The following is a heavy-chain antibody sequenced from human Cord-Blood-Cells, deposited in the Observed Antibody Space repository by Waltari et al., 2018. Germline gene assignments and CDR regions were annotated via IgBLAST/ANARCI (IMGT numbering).Heavy chain of an antibody. CDR2: DIPIYGTA. V-gene: IGHV1-69*01. CDR1: GGTFSSYA. D-gene: IGHD3-9*01. CDR3: AMRDYDILTCYYNY. J-gene: IGHJ4*02. Sequence: QVQLALSGAEVKKPGSSVKVSCKASGGTFSSYAISWVRQAPGQGLEWMGGDIPIYGTANDGQKFQVIVTTTAEESTSTAYMGLSSLGSEYTAVYCCAMRDYDILTCYYNYWGQGTLVTVSS.